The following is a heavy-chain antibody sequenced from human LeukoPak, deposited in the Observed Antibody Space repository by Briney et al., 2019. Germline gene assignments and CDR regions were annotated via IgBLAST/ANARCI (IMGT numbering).Heavy chain of an antibody. CDR2: IYYSGST. Sequence: SETLSLTCTVSGGSISNSYWSWIRQPPGKGLKWIGYIYYSGSTNYNPSLKSRVTMSVDTSKNQFSLKLSSVTAADTAVYYCARNEGAPYDWFDPWGQGTLVTVSS. V-gene: IGHV4-59*08. D-gene: IGHD1-26*01. CDR3: ARNEGAPYDWFDP. J-gene: IGHJ5*02. CDR1: GGSISNSY.